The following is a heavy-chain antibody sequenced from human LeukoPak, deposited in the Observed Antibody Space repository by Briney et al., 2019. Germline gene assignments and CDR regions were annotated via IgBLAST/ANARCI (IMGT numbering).Heavy chain of an antibody. V-gene: IGHV3-33*01. CDR1: GFPFSSYC. CDR2: IWYDGSNK. J-gene: IGHJ4*02. Sequence: PGGPLRLFCAASGFPFSSYCMHWVRQAPGKGVEWVADIWYDGSNKYYADSVKGRFSISRDNSKNTIYLQMNSLRAEDTAVYYCARALSPSQWLVADYCGQGTLVTVSS. CDR3: ARALSPSQWLVADY. D-gene: IGHD6-19*01.